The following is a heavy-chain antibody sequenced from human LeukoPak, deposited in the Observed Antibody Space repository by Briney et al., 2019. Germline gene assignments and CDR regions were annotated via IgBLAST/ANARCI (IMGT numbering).Heavy chain of an antibody. J-gene: IGHJ6*04. CDR2: INPNSGGT. CDR3: ARDGSSSGGMDV. Sequence: GASVKVSCKASGYTFTNYYMPWVRQAPGQGLEWMGRINPNSGGTNYAQKFQGRVTMTRDTSSSTAYMDLSRLRSDDTAVYYCARDGSSSGGMDVWGKGTTVTVSS. V-gene: IGHV1-2*06. CDR1: GYTFTNYY. D-gene: IGHD6-25*01.